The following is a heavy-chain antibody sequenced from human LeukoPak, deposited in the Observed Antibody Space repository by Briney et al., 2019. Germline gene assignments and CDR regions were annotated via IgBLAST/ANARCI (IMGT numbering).Heavy chain of an antibody. CDR2: IYYSGST. CDR1: GGSISSYY. V-gene: IGHV4-59*01. Sequence: PSETLSLTCTVSGGSISSYYWSWIRQPPGKGLEWIGYIYYSGSTNYNPSLKSRVTISVDTSKNQFSPKLSSVTAADTAVYYCARAHDFWSGYGFDYWGQGTLVTVSS. CDR3: ARAHDFWSGYGFDY. D-gene: IGHD3-3*01. J-gene: IGHJ4*02.